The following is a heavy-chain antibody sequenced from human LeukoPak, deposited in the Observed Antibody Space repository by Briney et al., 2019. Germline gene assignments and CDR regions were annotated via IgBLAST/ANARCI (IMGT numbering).Heavy chain of an antibody. CDR3: AIMTTYYDSSGYYPFQH. V-gene: IGHV3-9*01. J-gene: IGHJ1*01. CDR1: GFTFDDYA. Sequence: GGSLRLSCAASGFTFDDYAMHWVRQAPGKGLEWVSGISWNSGSIGYADSVKGRFTISRDNAKNSVYLQMNSLRDDDTAVYYCAIMTTYYDSSGYYPFQHWGQGTLVTVSS. D-gene: IGHD3-22*01. CDR2: ISWNSGSI.